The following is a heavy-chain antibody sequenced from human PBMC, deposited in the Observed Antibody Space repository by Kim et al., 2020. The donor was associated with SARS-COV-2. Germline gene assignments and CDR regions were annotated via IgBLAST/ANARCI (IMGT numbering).Heavy chain of an antibody. J-gene: IGHJ3*02. D-gene: IGHD1-26*01. CDR3: TTEFSYPDAFDI. Sequence: DYAAPVKGRFTISRDDSKNTLYLQMNSLKTEDTAVYYCTTEFSYPDAFDIWGQGTMVTVSS. V-gene: IGHV3-15*01.